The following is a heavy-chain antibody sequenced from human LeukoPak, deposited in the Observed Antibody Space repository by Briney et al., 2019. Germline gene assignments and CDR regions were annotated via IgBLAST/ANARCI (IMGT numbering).Heavy chain of an antibody. V-gene: IGHV1-18*01. CDR2: ISAYNGNT. CDR3: ARVSPPNYGGKPYYYYGMDV. J-gene: IGHJ6*02. Sequence: ASVKVSCKASGYTFTSYGINWVRQAPGQGLEWMGWISAYNGNTNYAQKLQGRVTMTTDTPTSTAYMELRSLRSDDTAVYYCARVSPPNYGGKPYYYYGMDVWGQGTTVTVPS. CDR1: GYTFTSYG. D-gene: IGHD4-23*01.